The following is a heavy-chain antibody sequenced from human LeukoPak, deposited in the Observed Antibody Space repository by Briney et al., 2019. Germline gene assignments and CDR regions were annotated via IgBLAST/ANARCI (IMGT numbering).Heavy chain of an antibody. J-gene: IGHJ6*02. V-gene: IGHV1-2*04. CDR2: INPNSGGT. Sequence: ASVKVSCKASGYTFTGYYMHWVRQAPGQGLEWMGWINPNSGGTNYAQKFQGWVTMTRDTSISTAYMELSRLRSDDTAVYYCARDRVASSSWSFYYYYGMDVWGQGTTVTVSS. CDR1: GYTFTGYY. D-gene: IGHD6-13*01. CDR3: ARDRVASSSWSFYYYYGMDV.